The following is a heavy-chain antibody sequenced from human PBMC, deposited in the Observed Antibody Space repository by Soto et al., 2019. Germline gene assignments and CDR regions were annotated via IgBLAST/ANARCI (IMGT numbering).Heavy chain of an antibody. V-gene: IGHV4-34*01. CDR3: ARGRGEIQGP. CDR2: INHSGST. Sequence: SETLSLTWAVYGRSFSDNDWSWNRQPPGKGLEWLGEINHSGSTNHNPSLKSRVTILAGTSKKQFSLKLSSVTAADTAVYYCARGRGEIQGPCGQGTLVTVSS. J-gene: IGHJ5*02. D-gene: IGHD3-16*01. CDR1: GRSFSDND.